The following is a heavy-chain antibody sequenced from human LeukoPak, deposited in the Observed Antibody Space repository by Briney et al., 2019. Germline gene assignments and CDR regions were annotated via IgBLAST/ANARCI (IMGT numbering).Heavy chain of an antibody. CDR2: ISYDGTNK. V-gene: IGHV3-30*04. D-gene: IGHD3-16*01. Sequence: GGSLRLSCAASGFTFSSYVMHWVRQAPGKGLEWVAVISYDGTNKYYTDSVKGRFTISRDNSKNTLYLQMNSLRAEDTAVYYCARNFRYNMITPSPFDYWGQGTLVTVSS. CDR3: ARNFRYNMITPSPFDY. J-gene: IGHJ4*02. CDR1: GFTFSSYV.